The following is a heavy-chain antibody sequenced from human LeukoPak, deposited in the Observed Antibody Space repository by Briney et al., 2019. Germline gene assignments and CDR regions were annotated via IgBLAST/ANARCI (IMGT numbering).Heavy chain of an antibody. J-gene: IGHJ3*02. Sequence: GESLKISCKGSGYSFTSYWIGWVRQMPGKGLEWMGIIYPGDSGTRYSPSFQGQVTISADKSISTAYLQWSSLKASDTAMYYCARHVTLYCSGGSCYSLGAFDIWGQGTMVTVSS. CDR2: IYPGDSGT. D-gene: IGHD2-15*01. CDR1: GYSFTSYW. CDR3: ARHVTLYCSGGSCYSLGAFDI. V-gene: IGHV5-51*01.